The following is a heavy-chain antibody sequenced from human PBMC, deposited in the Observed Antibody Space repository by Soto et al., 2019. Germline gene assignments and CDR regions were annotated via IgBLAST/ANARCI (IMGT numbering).Heavy chain of an antibody. CDR3: AHRSRGYACYFDQ. J-gene: IGHJ4*02. D-gene: IGHD5-12*01. CDR1: GFSLTTRGVA. Sequence: QITLKESGPALVRPTQTLTLTCSFSGFSLTTRGVAVGWIRQPPGKALEWLALIFWDDDKWYSPSLRSRLTITEDTSKNQVVLTMTNKDPVDTATYYCAHRSRGYACYFDQWGQGTLVTVSS. V-gene: IGHV2-5*02. CDR2: IFWDDDK.